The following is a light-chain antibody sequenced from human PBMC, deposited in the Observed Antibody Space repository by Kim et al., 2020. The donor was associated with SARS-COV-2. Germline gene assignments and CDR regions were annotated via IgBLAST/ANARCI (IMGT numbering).Light chain of an antibody. CDR3: QQYGSSIFS. CDR2: GAS. Sequence: PGERATRSCRASQSVSSSYLAWYQQKPGQAPRLLIYGASSRATGIPDRFSGSGSGTDFTLTISRLEPEDFAVYYCQQYGSSIFSFGPGTKVDIK. V-gene: IGKV3-20*01. J-gene: IGKJ3*01. CDR1: QSVSSSY.